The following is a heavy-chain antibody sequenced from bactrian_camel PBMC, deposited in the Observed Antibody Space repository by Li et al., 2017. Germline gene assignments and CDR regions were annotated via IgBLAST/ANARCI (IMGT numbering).Heavy chain of an antibody. D-gene: IGHD1*01. V-gene: IGHV3S1*01. CDR2: IYIGGGRT. CDR1: GYIDDSYC. Sequence: QVQLVESGGGSVQAGRSLRLSCAASGYIDDSYCMAWFRQAPGKERVAAIYIGGGRTYYADSVKGRFTISRDNAKNTVYLRLDDLKTEDTAMYYCVTSNFALFGQGTQVTVS. J-gene: IGHJ4*01.